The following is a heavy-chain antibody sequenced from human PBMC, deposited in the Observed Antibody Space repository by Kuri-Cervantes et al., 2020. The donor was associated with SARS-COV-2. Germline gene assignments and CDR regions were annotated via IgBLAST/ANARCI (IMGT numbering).Heavy chain of an antibody. J-gene: IGHJ3*02. Sequence: SCAASGFTFSSNAMHWVRQAPGKGLEWVAVISYDGSNKYYADSVKGRFTISRDNSKSTLSLQMNSLRAEDTAVYYCARSGYTYGYYFSAFAIWGQGPVVTVSS. CDR2: ISYDGSNK. V-gene: IGHV3-30*04. CDR3: ARSGYTYGYYFSAFAI. CDR1: GFTFSSNA. D-gene: IGHD5-18*01.